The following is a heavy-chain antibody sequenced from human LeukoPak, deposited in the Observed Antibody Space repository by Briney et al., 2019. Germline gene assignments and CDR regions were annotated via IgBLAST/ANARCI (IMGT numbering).Heavy chain of an antibody. CDR1: GGTFSSYA. V-gene: IGHV1-69*04. J-gene: IGHJ5*02. CDR3: ARDPYSYDILTGYYDGDNWFDP. D-gene: IGHD3-9*01. Sequence: GASVKVSCKASGGTFSSYAISWVRQAPGQGLEWMGRIIPILGIANYAQKFQGRVTITADKSTSTAYMELSSLRSEDTAVYYCARDPYSYDILTGYYDGDNWFDPWGQGTLVTVSS. CDR2: IIPILGIA.